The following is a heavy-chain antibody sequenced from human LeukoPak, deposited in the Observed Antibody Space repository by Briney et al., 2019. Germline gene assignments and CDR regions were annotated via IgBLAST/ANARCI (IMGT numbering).Heavy chain of an antibody. CDR1: GGTFSSYA. CDR2: IIPIFGTA. V-gene: IGHV1-69*05. CDR3: ARGSTYYYYYYMDV. J-gene: IGHJ6*03. Sequence: EASVKVSCKASGGTFSSYAISWVRQAPGQGLEWMGGIIPIFGTANYAQKFQGRVTITTDESTSTAYMEPSSLRSEDTAVYYCARGSTYYYYYYMDVWGKGTTVTVSS.